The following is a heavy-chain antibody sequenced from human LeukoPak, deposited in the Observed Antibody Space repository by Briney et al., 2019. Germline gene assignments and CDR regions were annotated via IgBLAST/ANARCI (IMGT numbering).Heavy chain of an antibody. D-gene: IGHD3-10*01. CDR3: ARVRGYYYGSGSYLGHYYYMDV. CDR1: GYTFTSYG. CDR2: ISAYNGNT. V-gene: IGHV1-18*01. Sequence: ASVKDSCKASGYTFTSYGISWVRQAPGQGREWMGWISAYNGNTNYAQKLQGRVTMTTDTSTSTAYMELRSLRSDDTAVYYCARVRGYYYGSGSYLGHYYYMDVWGKGTTATVSS. J-gene: IGHJ6*03.